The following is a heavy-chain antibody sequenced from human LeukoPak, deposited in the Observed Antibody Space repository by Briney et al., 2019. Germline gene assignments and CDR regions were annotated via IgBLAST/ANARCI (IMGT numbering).Heavy chain of an antibody. Sequence: GGSLRLSCAASGFTFSSYAMSWVRQAPGKGLEWVSGISGSGGSTYYADSVKGRFTISRDNSKNTVYLQMNSLRAEDTAAYYCAKGTEYHGSGSHFDYWGQGALVTVSS. CDR2: ISGSGGST. CDR3: AKGTEYHGSGSHFDY. CDR1: GFTFSSYA. J-gene: IGHJ4*02. D-gene: IGHD3-10*01. V-gene: IGHV3-23*01.